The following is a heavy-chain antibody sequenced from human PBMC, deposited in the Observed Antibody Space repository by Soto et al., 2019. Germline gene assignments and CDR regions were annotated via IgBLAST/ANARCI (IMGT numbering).Heavy chain of an antibody. D-gene: IGHD3-22*01. CDR3: ASDSTYDSRGFVCEY. CDR2: ISYDGSNK. Sequence: QVQLVESGGGVVQPGRSLRLSCAASGFTFSSYAMHWVRQAPGKGLEWVAVISYDGSNKYYADSVKGRFTISRDTSKNTLDLQMNSLRAEDTAVYYCASDSTYDSRGFVCEYWGQGTLVTVSS. J-gene: IGHJ4*02. CDR1: GFTFSSYA. V-gene: IGHV3-30-3*01.